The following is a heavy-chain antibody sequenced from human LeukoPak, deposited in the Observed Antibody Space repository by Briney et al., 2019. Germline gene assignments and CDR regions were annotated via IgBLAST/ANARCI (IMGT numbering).Heavy chain of an antibody. CDR2: IYNSGTT. D-gene: IGHD3-10*01. CDR3: ASRVYGLGSFNY. J-gene: IGHJ4*01. CDR1: GDSISSTSYY. Sequence: PSETLSLTCTVSGDSISSTSYYWDWLRQPPGKGLEWIGSIYNSGTTYYNPPLKSRVTISVDTSKNQFSLKVSSVTAADTAVYYCASRVYGLGSFNYWGQGTLVTVSS. V-gene: IGHV4-39*01.